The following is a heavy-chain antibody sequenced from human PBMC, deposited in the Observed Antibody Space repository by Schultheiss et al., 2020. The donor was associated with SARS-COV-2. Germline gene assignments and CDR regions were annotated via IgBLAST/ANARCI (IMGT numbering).Heavy chain of an antibody. Sequence: SETLSLTCALSGESFSGYYWSWIRQPPGKGLEWIGYIYYSGSTNYNPSLKSRVTISVDTSKNQFSLKLSSVTAADTAVYYCARLRYYDFWSGYSLDGYYYYGMDVWGQGTTVTVSS. V-gene: IGHV4-59*01. CDR2: IYYSGST. D-gene: IGHD3-3*01. CDR3: ARLRYYDFWSGYSLDGYYYYGMDV. CDR1: GESFSGYY. J-gene: IGHJ6*02.